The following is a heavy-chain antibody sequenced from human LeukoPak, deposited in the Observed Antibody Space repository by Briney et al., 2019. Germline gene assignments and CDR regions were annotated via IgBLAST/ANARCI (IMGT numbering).Heavy chain of an antibody. V-gene: IGHV1-2*02. CDR3: ARDPKQVWFGELSAYYFDY. CDR2: INPNSGGT. D-gene: IGHD3-10*01. Sequence: ASVKVSCKASGYTFTGYYMHWVRQAPGQGLEWMGWINPNSGGTNYAQKFQGRVTMTRDTSISTAYMELSRLRSDDTAVYYCARDPKQVWFGELSAYYFDYWGQGTLVTVSS. J-gene: IGHJ4*02. CDR1: GYTFTGYY.